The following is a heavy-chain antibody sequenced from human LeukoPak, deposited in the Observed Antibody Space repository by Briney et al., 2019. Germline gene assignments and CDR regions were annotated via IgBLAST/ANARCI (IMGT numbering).Heavy chain of an antibody. CDR1: GFTFSNGW. CDR2: ISSSSSYI. J-gene: IGHJ4*02. D-gene: IGHD1-1*01. Sequence: PGGSLRLSCAASGFTFSNGWMSWVRQAPGKGLEWVSSISSSSSYIYYADSVKGRFTISRDNAKNSLYLQMNSLRAEDTAVYYCARDGTGTYFDYWGQGTLVTVSS. CDR3: ARDGTGTYFDY. V-gene: IGHV3-21*01.